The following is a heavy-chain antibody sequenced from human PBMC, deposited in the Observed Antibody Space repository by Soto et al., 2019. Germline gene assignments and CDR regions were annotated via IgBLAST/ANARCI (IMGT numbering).Heavy chain of an antibody. D-gene: IGHD3-10*01. V-gene: IGHV3-48*01. CDR1: GFTFGTYS. CDR2: ISSSSGTI. J-gene: IGHJ4*02. Sequence: EVQLVESGGGLVQPGASLRLSCAASGFTFGTYSMHWVRQAPGKGLEWVSYISSSSGTIYYADSLKGRFTISRDNAKNSLYLQMSSLRADDTAVYYCARDRGTGSLVDYWGQGTLVTVSS. CDR3: ARDRGTGSLVDY.